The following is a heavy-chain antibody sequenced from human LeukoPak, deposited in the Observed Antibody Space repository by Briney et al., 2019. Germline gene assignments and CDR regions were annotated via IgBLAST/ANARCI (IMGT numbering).Heavy chain of an antibody. Sequence: PSETLSLTCAVYGGYFSGTYWSWIRQPPGKGLEWIGEINHSGSTNYNPSLKSRVTISVDTSKNQFSLTLSSVTAADTAVYYCARYNYGWRSYYYMDVWGKGTTVTVSS. J-gene: IGHJ6*03. CDR2: INHSGST. CDR1: GGYFSGTY. V-gene: IGHV4-34*01. D-gene: IGHD3-10*01. CDR3: ARYNYGWRSYYYMDV.